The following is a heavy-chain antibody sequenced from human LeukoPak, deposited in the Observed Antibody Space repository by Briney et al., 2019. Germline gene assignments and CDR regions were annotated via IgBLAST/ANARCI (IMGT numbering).Heavy chain of an antibody. D-gene: IGHD1-7*01. CDR3: AKGANSRGKLNCFNY. J-gene: IGHJ4*02. CDR2: ISWNGNSV. Sequence: GGSLRLSCAASGFTFGDYAIYWVRQAPGKGLEWVSVISWNGNSVGYADSVKGRFTISRDNAKNSLYLQMNSLRADDSAFYYCAKGANSRGKLNCFNYWGQGALVTVSS. V-gene: IGHV3-9*01. CDR1: GFTFGDYA.